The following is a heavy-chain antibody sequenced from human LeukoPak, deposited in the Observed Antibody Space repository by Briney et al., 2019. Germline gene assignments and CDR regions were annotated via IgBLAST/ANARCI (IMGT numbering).Heavy chain of an antibody. J-gene: IGHJ4*02. CDR2: IVYSGST. CDR3: ARHGNPPVFDY. V-gene: IGHV4-59*08. D-gene: IGHD4-23*01. CDR1: AGSISSYY. Sequence: SETLSLTCTVSAGSISSYYWSWIRQPPGKGLEWIGYIVYSGSTNYNPSLKSRVTISVDTSKNHFSLKLSSVTAADTAVYYCARHGNPPVFDYWGQGTLVTVSS.